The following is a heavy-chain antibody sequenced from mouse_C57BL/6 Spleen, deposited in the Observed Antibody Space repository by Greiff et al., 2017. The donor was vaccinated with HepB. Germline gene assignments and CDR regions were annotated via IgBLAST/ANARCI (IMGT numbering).Heavy chain of an antibody. CDR2: ISYDGSN. J-gene: IGHJ1*03. CDR1: GYSITSGYY. D-gene: IGHD2-4*01. V-gene: IGHV3-6*01. Sequence: ESGPGLVKPSQSLSLTCSVTGYSITSGYYWNWIRQFPGNKLEWMGYISYDGSNNYNPSLKNRISITRDTSKNQFFLKLNSVTTEDTATYYCARAPYDYDVGWYFDVWGTGTTVTVSS. CDR3: ARAPYDYDVGWYFDV.